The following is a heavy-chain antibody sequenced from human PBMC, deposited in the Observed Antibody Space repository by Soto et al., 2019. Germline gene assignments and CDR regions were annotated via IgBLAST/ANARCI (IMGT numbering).Heavy chain of an antibody. Sequence: GGSLRLSCVVSGFNFPDRAMHWVRQVPGRGLEWVSGIYWNSETIGYVDSVKGRFTTSRDNAKNSLYLQMNSLRVEDTAVYLCIKDTHTWGFDYWGLGTLVTVSS. CDR1: GFNFPDRA. CDR3: IKDTHTWGFDY. V-gene: IGHV3-9*01. CDR2: IYWNSETI. J-gene: IGHJ4*02. D-gene: IGHD7-27*01.